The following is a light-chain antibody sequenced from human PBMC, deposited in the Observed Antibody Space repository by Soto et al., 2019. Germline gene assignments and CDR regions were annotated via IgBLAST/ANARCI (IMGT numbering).Light chain of an antibody. V-gene: IGKV1-39*01. CDR1: QNIKKY. CDR3: QQSFSAPLT. J-gene: IGKJ4*01. CDR2: TAS. Sequence: DIQMTQSPSALSASVGNRVTITCRASQNIKKYLNWYRQKPGKAPDLLIYTASSLQVGFPSRFSGSGSGTDFSLTITSLHPEDSATYFCQQSFSAPLTFGGGTKVDI.